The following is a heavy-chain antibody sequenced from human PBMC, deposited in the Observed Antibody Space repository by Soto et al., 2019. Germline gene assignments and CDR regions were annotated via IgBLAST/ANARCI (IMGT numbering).Heavy chain of an antibody. CDR2: IYPGDSDT. J-gene: IGHJ3*02. CDR1: GYSFTSYW. Sequence: PRESLKISCKGSGYSFTSYWIGWVRQMPGKGLEWMGIIYPGDSDTRYSPSFQGQVTISADKSISTAYLQWSSLKASDTAMYYCARPDYDSSGHPQSAFDIWGNATMGTVPS. D-gene: IGHD3-22*01. CDR3: ARPDYDSSGHPQSAFDI. V-gene: IGHV5-51*01.